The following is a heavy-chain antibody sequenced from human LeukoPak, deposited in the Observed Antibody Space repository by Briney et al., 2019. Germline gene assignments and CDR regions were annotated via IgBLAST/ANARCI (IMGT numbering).Heavy chain of an antibody. D-gene: IGHD2-2*01. V-gene: IGHV3-30*02. Sequence: GGSLRLSCAASGFTFSSYGMHWVRQAPGKGLEWVAFIRYDGSNKYYADSVKGRFTISRDNSKNTLYLQMNSLRAEDTAVYYYAKDGVGYCSSTSCYQQDAFDIWGQGTMATVSS. CDR2: IRYDGSNK. CDR3: AKDGVGYCSSTSCYQQDAFDI. J-gene: IGHJ3*02. CDR1: GFTFSSYG.